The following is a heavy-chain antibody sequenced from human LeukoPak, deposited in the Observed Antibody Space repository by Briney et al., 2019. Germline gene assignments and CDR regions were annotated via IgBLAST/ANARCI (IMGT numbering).Heavy chain of an antibody. CDR2: IRYDGSNK. V-gene: IGHV3-30*02. CDR3: AKDHCSTTSCPEVYYYYFMTS. CDR1: GFTFSSYG. D-gene: IGHD2-2*01. Sequence: GGSLRLSCAASGFTFSSYGMHWVRQAPGKGLEWVAFIRYDGSNKYYADSVKGRFTISRDNSKNTLYLQMNGLRAEDTAVYYCAKDHCSTTSCPEVYYYYFMTSGAKGPRSPSP. J-gene: IGHJ6*03.